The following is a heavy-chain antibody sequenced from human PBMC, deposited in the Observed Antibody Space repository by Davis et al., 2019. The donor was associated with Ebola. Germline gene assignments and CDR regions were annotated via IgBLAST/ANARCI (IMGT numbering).Heavy chain of an antibody. CDR1: GFTFSSYW. J-gene: IGHJ4*02. CDR2: INQDGSEP. Sequence: GESLKISCAASGFTFSSYWMSWVRQAPGKGLEWVANINQDGSEPKYVDSVKGRFTISRDNAKNSLYLQMNNLRAEDTAIYYCVRFFFDLWGQGALVTVSS. CDR3: VRFFFDL. V-gene: IGHV3-7*03.